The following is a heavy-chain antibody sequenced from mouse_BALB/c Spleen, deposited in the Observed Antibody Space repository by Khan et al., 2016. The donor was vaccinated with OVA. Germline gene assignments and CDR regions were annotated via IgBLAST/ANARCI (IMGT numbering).Heavy chain of an antibody. V-gene: IGHV5-6*01. CDR3: ADHLTGSFAY. D-gene: IGHD4-1*01. CDR2: ISSGGDYT. Sequence: EVELVESGGDLVKPGGSLKLSCAASGFTFSSYSMSWVRQTPDKRLEWVASISSGGDYTYYPDSVKGRFTISRANAKNTLYLQMSDLKSEDTARYYGADHLTGSFAYGGQGTLVTVSA. J-gene: IGHJ3*01. CDR1: GFTFSSYS.